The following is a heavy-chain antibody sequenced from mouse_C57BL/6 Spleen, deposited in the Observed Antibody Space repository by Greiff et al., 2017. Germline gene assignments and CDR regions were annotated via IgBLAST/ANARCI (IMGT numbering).Heavy chain of an antibody. J-gene: IGHJ3*01. CDR1: GYSFTSYR. Sequence: QVQLKEPGAELVKPGASVKLSCKASGYSFTSYRMHWVKQRHGKGLEWIGMIHPKSGSTNYNEKFKSKATLTVDKSSSTAYMQLSSLTSEDSAVYYCAAAWAYWGQGTLVTVSA. CDR3: AAAWAY. CDR2: IHPKSGST. V-gene: IGHV1-64*01.